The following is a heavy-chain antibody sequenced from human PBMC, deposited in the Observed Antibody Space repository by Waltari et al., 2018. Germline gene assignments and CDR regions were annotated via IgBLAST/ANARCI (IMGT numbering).Heavy chain of an antibody. CDR3: AKDIGYDSSGYYPTNFFDY. J-gene: IGHJ4*02. D-gene: IGHD3-22*01. CDR2: ISWNSGSI. V-gene: IGHV3-9*01. Sequence: EVQLVESGGGLVQPGRSLRLSCAASGFTFDDYAMHWVRQAPGKGLEWVSGISWNSGSIGYADSVKGRFTISRDNAKNSLYLQMNSLRAEDTALYYCAKDIGYDSSGYYPTNFFDYWGQGTLVTVSS. CDR1: GFTFDDYA.